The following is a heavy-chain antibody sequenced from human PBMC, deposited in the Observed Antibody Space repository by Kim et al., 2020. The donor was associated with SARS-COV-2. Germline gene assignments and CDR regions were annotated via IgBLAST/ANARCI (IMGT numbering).Heavy chain of an antibody. V-gene: IGHV1-8*01. Sequence: GYAQKFKGRVTMTRNTSISTDYMELSSLRSEDTAVYYCARGGGGSSSWGYWGQGTLVTVSS. D-gene: IGHD6-13*01. J-gene: IGHJ4*02. CDR3: ARGGGGSSSWGY.